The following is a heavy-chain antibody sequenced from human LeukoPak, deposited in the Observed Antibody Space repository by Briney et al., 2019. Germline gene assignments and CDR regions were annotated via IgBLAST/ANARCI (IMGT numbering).Heavy chain of an antibody. CDR2: ISSSGSTI. V-gene: IGHV3-11*01. J-gene: IGHJ4*02. CDR3: ARDGGSVRPVDIVATGVDFDY. CDR1: GFTFSDYY. Sequence: GESLKISCAASGFTFSDYYMSWIRQAPGKGLEWVSYISSSGSTIYYADSVKGRFTISRDSAKNSLCLQMNSLRAEDTAVYYCARDGGSVRPVDIVATGVDFDYWGQGTLVTVSS. D-gene: IGHD5-12*01.